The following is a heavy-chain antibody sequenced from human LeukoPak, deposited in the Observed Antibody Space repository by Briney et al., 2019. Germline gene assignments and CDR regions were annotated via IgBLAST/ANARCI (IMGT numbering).Heavy chain of an antibody. Sequence: SETLSLTCAVYGGSISGFYYTWIRQPPGKGLEWIGEIDHSGDTNYNPSLKSRAIVSVDTSKSQFSLKLTSVTAADAAVYYCARGSPFQEWGQGTLVAVSS. CDR2: IDHSGDT. CDR3: ARGSPFQE. J-gene: IGHJ1*01. V-gene: IGHV4-34*01. CDR1: GGSISGFY.